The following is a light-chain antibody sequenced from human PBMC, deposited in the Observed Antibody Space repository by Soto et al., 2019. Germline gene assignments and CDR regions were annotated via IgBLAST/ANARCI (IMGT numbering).Light chain of an antibody. V-gene: IGKV1-5*03. CDR3: QHWTDYSWT. J-gene: IGKJ1*01. CDR1: QSLTTW. Sequence: DIHMTQSPSTLSASVGDRVTITCRASQSLTTWLAWYQQKPGKAPKLLIYKTSSLESGVPSRFSGSGSGTEFTLTISSLQPDDFATYYCQHWTDYSWTFGQGTKVEVK. CDR2: KTS.